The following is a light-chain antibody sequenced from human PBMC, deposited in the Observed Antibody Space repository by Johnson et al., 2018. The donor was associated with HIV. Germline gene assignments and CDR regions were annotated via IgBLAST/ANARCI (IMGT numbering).Light chain of an antibody. J-gene: IGLJ1*01. V-gene: IGLV1-51*01. CDR1: VSNIESYF. Sequence: QAVLTQPPSVSAAPGQTVNISCSGNVSNIESYFVSWYQQLPGAAPTLLIYDDNKRPSGIPDRFSGSKSGATATLGITGLQTGDEADYYCGIWDASLRPVYVFGTGTTITVL. CDR2: DDN. CDR3: GIWDASLRPVYV.